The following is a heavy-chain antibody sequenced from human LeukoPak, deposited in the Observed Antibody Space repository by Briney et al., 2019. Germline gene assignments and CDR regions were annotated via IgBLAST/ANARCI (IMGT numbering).Heavy chain of an antibody. CDR2: LYYSGST. CDR1: GGSVSSTEFS. V-gene: IGHV4-39*01. D-gene: IGHD3-9*01. J-gene: IGHJ4*02. Sequence: SETLSLTCTVSGGSVSSTEFSWGWIRQPPGKGLQWVGNLYYSGSTSYYPSLNSRVTMSVDTSKNQFSLKMTSVTAADTAVYYCARLSKGRYFDYIFDYWGQGSLVTVSS. CDR3: ARLSKGRYFDYIFDY.